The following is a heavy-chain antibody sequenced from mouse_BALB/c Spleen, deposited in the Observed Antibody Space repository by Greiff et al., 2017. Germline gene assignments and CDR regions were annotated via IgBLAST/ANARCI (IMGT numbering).Heavy chain of an antibody. CDR1: GFNIKDTY. CDR2: IDPANGNT. V-gene: IGHV14-3*02. J-gene: IGHJ2*01. Sequence: EVHLVESGAELVKPGASVKLSCTASGFNIKDTYMHWVKQRPEQGLEWIGRIDPANGNTKYDPKFQGKATITADTSSNTAYLQLSSLTSEDTAVYYCASELGYFDYWGQGTTLTVSS. CDR3: ASELGYFDY. D-gene: IGHD4-1*01.